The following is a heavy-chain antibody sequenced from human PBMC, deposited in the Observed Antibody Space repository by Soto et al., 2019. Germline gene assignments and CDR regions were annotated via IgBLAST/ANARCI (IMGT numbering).Heavy chain of an antibody. CDR1: GDSISRNGYF. CDR3: ARGDIVAIFGMDV. J-gene: IGHJ6*02. Sequence: SETLSLTCSVSGDSISRNGYFWTWIRQHPGKGLEWIGYIYYDGRSYYTPSLKSRVIISVDTSKNQFSLNLTSVTAADTAVYYCARGDIVAIFGMDVWGQGTTVTVSS. V-gene: IGHV4-31*03. CDR2: IYYDGRS. D-gene: IGHD5-12*01.